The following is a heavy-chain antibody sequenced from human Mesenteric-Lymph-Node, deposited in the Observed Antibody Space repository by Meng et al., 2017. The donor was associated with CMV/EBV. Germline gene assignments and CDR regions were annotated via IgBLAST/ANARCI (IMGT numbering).Heavy chain of an antibody. V-gene: IGHV3-23*01. CDR3: AKVTNGDYGPNFDY. CDR2: ISGSGGST. CDR1: GFTFCNYA. J-gene: IGHJ4*02. Sequence: ASGFTFCNYAMSWVCPAPGKGLEWVSAISGSGGSTYYADSVKGRFTISRDNSKNTLYLQMNSLRAEDTAVYYCAKVTNGDYGPNFDYWGQGTLVTVSS. D-gene: IGHD4-17*01.